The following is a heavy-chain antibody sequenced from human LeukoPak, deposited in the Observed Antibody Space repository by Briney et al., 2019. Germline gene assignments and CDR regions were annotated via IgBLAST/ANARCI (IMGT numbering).Heavy chain of an antibody. CDR2: IIWNSGST. D-gene: IGHD3-10*01. CDR3: ASDTYYGSGSHHPRRFDY. V-gene: IGHV3-9*01. CDR1: GFTFDEYA. Sequence: GGCLRLSCTASGFTFDEYAMHWVRQVPGKGLKWVSGIIWNSGSTDYADSVKGRFTISRDNAKNSLYLQMNSLRVEDTALYYCASDTYYGSGSHHPRRFDYWGQGTLVTVSS. J-gene: IGHJ4*02.